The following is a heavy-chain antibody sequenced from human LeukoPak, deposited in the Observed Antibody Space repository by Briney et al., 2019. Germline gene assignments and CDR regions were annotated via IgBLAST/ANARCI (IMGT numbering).Heavy chain of an antibody. CDR1: GFTFSSYA. CDR3: AKVRSLTMIVVVGLGFDY. D-gene: IGHD3-22*01. Sequence: PGGSLRLSCAASGFTFSSYAMSWVRQAPGKGLEWVSAISSSGASTYYADSVKGRFTISRDNSKNTLYVQMNSLRAEDTAVYYCAKVRSLTMIVVVGLGFDYWGQGTLVTVSS. V-gene: IGHV3-23*01. J-gene: IGHJ4*02. CDR2: ISSSGAST.